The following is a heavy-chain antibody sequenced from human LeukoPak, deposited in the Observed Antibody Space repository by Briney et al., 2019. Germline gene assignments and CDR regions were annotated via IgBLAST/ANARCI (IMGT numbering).Heavy chain of an antibody. D-gene: IGHD3-22*01. J-gene: IGHJ4*02. CDR1: GGSISSGSDY. Sequence: SETLSLTCTISGGSISSGSDYWSWIRQPAGKGLEWIGRIYTSGSTNYNPSLKSRVTISLDTSKNQFSLKLSSVTAADTAVYYCARARYYYDSSGYSAFDYWGQGTLVTVSS. CDR2: IYTSGST. V-gene: IGHV4-61*02. CDR3: ARARYYYDSSGYSAFDY.